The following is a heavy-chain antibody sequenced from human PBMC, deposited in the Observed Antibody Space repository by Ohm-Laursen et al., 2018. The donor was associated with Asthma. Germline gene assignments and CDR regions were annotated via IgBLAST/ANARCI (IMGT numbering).Heavy chain of an antibody. CDR3: ARGRSGGCYWGPCDYNSPMDV. V-gene: IGHV3-30*03. CDR1: GFTFGDYG. D-gene: IGHD2-15*01. CDR2: ISYNGGNK. J-gene: IGHJ6*02. Sequence: SLRLSCTASGFTFGDYGMHWVRQAPGKGLEWVTVISYNGGNKYYADSVKGRFTISRDHSKKSVFLQMNSLKAEDTAVYYCARGRSGGCYWGPCDYNSPMDVWGQGTTVTVSS.